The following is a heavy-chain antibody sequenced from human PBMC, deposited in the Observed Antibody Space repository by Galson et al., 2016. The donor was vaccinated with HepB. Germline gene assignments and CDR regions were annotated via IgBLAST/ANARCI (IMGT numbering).Heavy chain of an antibody. J-gene: IGHJ4*02. CDR3: ARESDFDFWTGRNDY. Sequence: SLRLSCAGSGFTFSSYWMTWVRQAPGKGLEWVANIKQEGDEIYYVDSVKGRFTIFRENAENTVHLQMNSLRAEDTAVYYCARESDFDFWTGRNDYWGQGTLVTVSS. CDR2: IKQEGDEI. CDR1: GFTFSSYW. D-gene: IGHD3/OR15-3a*01. V-gene: IGHV3-7*01.